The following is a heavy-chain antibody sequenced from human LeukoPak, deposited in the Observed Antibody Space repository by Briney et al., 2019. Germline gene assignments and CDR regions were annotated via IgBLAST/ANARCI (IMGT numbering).Heavy chain of an antibody. CDR1: GYIFSGSA. CDR2: IRSKAHSYAT. J-gene: IGHJ6*03. Sequence: PGGSLKLFCAASGYIFSGSAIHWVRQACGEGVEWVGRIRSKAHSYATVYAASVQGRFTISRDDSKNTAYLQMSSLKTEDTAVYYCTKTVPSGHYYYMDVWGKGTTVTVSS. V-gene: IGHV3-73*01. CDR3: TKTVPSGHYYYMDV. D-gene: IGHD4-11*01.